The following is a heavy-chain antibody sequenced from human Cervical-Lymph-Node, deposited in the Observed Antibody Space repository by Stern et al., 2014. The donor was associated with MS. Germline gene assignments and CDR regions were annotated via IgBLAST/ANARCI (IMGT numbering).Heavy chain of an antibody. Sequence: QVQLVESGGGVVQPGRSLRLSCAASGFTFSDYGFHWVRQAPGKGLEWVAVICYDGGNKYYADSVKGRFTISRDNSKNTVDLQMNSLRAEDTAMYFCARDREIQTPSLDGMDVWGQGTTVTVSS. V-gene: IGHV3-33*01. CDR1: GFTFSDYG. J-gene: IGHJ6*02. D-gene: IGHD5-18*01. CDR3: ARDREIQTPSLDGMDV. CDR2: ICYDGGNK.